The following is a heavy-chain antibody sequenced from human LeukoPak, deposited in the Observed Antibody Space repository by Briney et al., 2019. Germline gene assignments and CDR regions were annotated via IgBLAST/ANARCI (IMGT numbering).Heavy chain of an antibody. CDR3: ARGVTATRYFYYGLVV. J-gene: IGHJ6*02. V-gene: IGHV3-21*05. D-gene: IGHD2-21*02. CDR1: RFTLRSYS. CDR2: TDVGGDGYK. Sequence: GGSLRLSCAASRFTLRSYSMIWVRQAPGQGRGWISYTDVGGDGYKYYANSVKGRFTISRDNAKNSLYLQMNSLRLEDTAVYYCARGVTATRYFYYGLVVWGLGTTVTVSS.